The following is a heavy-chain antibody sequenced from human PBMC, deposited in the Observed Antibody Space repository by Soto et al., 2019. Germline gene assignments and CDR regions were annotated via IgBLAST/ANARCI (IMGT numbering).Heavy chain of an antibody. CDR3: ARGMTDNDFWSGYPVVFDI. Sequence: SVKVSCKASGGTFSSYAISWVRQAPGQGHEWMGGIIPIFGTANYAQKFQGRVTITADESTSTAYMELSSLRSEDTAVYYCARGMTDNDFWSGYPVVFDIGGQGKMVPVSS. V-gene: IGHV1-69*13. J-gene: IGHJ3*02. CDR1: GGTFSSYA. CDR2: IIPIFGTA. D-gene: IGHD3-3*01.